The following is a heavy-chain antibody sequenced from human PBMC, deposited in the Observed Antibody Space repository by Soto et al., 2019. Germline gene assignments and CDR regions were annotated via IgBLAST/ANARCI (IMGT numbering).Heavy chain of an antibody. Sequence: PSETLSLTCTVCGGSISSYYCSWIRQPPGKGLEWIGYIYYSGITNYNPSLKSRVTISVDTSKKQFSLKLSSVTAADTAVYYCARWVTDYGGTSRFDYWGQGTLVTVSS. V-gene: IGHV4-59*01. J-gene: IGHJ4*02. D-gene: IGHD4-17*01. CDR1: GGSISSYY. CDR3: ARWVTDYGGTSRFDY. CDR2: IYYSGIT.